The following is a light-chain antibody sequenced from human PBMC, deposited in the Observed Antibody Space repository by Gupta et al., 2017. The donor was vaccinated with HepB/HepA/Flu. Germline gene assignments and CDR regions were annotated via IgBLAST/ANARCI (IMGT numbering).Light chain of an antibody. Sequence: DIVLTQSPATLSLSPGPRATLSCRASQSVSSYLAWYQQKPGQAPRLLIYDASNRATGIPARFSGSGSGTDFTLTISSLEPEDFAVYYCQQRSNWPPGLTFGGGTKVEIK. CDR3: QQRSNWPPGLT. CDR2: DAS. CDR1: QSVSSY. J-gene: IGKJ4*01. V-gene: IGKV3-11*01.